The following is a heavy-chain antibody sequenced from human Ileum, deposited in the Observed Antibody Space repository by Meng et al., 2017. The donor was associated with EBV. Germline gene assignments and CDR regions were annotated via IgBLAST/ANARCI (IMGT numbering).Heavy chain of an antibody. CDR1: GYIFTSDD. CDR2: MNPTSGRT. D-gene: IGHD3-10*01. J-gene: IGHJ1*01. CDR3: ARGTTKIRGIIHPPPI. V-gene: IGHV1-8*01. Sequence: QMVRSGPWVNKPAASVTFSCKASGYIFTSDDVNWLRQTPGQGLEWIGWMNPTSGRTGYAQKFQGRVTMTSNTSVSTAYLHLSSLTSEDTAVYYCARGTTKIRGIIHPPPIWGQGSLVTVSS.